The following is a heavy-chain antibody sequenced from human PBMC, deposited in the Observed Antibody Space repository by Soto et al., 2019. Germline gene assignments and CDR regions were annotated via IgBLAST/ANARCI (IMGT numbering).Heavy chain of an antibody. CDR1: GFTFSSYC. V-gene: IGHV3-7*01. CDR3: AAPPTGNVDFNH. CDR2: INPDGSAK. D-gene: IGHD2-8*02. Sequence: EVQLVESGGGLVQPGGSLRLSCAASGFTFSSYCMTWLRQAPGKGLEWVANINPDGSAKYYVDSVNGRFTISRDNAKNSLYLQMNSLRVEDKAVYYCAAPPTGNVDFNHWGQGALVTVSS. J-gene: IGHJ1*01.